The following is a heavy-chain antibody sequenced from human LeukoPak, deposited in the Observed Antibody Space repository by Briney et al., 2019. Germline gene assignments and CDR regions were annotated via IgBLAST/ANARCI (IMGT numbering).Heavy chain of an antibody. Sequence: GGSLRLSCAASGFTFSSYAMSWVRQAPGKGLEWVSAISGSGGSTYYADSVKGRFTISRDNSKNTLYLQMNSLRAEDTAVYYCARSSSSWNPYYYYGMDVWGQGTTVIVSS. V-gene: IGHV3-23*01. CDR1: GFTFSSYA. CDR2: ISGSGGST. D-gene: IGHD6-13*01. J-gene: IGHJ6*02. CDR3: ARSSSSWNPYYYYGMDV.